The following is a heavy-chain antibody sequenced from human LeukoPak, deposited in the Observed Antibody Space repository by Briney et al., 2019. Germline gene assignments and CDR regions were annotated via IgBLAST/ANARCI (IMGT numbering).Heavy chain of an antibody. CDR2: ISYDGSDR. CDR1: GFTFSSYE. Sequence: PGGSLRLSCAASGFTFSSYEMNWVRQAPGKGLEYVAVISYDGSDRYYADSVKGRFTVSRDNSKNTLYVQMNSLRAEDTAIYYCASQRPGQVDPYYYGMDLWGKGTTVIVSS. CDR3: ASQRPGQVDPYYYGMDL. V-gene: IGHV3-30*04. D-gene: IGHD6-25*01. J-gene: IGHJ6*04.